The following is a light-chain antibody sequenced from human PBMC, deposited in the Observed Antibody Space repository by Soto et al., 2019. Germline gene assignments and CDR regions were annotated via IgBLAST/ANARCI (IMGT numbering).Light chain of an antibody. Sequence: DIEMTQLPATLSGSPGERATLSCRASQSVSTNLAWYQQKPGQAPRLLIYGASTRATGIPARFSGSGSGTEFTLTISSLQPEDFATYYCLQHNSYPWTFGQGTKVDI. V-gene: IGKV3-15*01. CDR3: LQHNSYPWT. CDR1: QSVSTN. CDR2: GAS. J-gene: IGKJ1*01.